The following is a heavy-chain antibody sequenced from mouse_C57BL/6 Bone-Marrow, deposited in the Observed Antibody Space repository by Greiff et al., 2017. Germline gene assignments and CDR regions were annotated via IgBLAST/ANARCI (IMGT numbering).Heavy chain of an antibody. D-gene: IGHD2-4*01. CDR2: MHPNGGSP. Sequence: QVQLQQPGAELVKPGASVKLSCKASGYTFTNYWMHWVKQRPGQGLEWIGMMHPNGGSPDYNEKFKSEATLSVDKSSRTAYMELISLTSEDSAVYYCASSYDYDDYTMDYWGQGTSVPVSS. V-gene: IGHV1-64*01. J-gene: IGHJ4*01. CDR3: ASSYDYDDYTMDY. CDR1: GYTFTNYW.